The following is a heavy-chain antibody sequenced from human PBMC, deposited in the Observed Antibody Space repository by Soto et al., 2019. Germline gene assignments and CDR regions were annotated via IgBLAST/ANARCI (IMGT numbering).Heavy chain of an antibody. Sequence: QVQLQESGPGLVKPSETLSLTCTVSGGSISSYYWSWIRQPPGKGLEWIGYIYYSGSTNYNPSLKSRVTISVDTSNNQFSLKLSSVTAADTAVYYCARTNSGYDFYYYYYMDVWGKGTTVTVSS. CDR2: IYYSGST. D-gene: IGHD5-12*01. CDR3: ARTNSGYDFYYYYYMDV. V-gene: IGHV4-59*01. J-gene: IGHJ6*03. CDR1: GGSISSYY.